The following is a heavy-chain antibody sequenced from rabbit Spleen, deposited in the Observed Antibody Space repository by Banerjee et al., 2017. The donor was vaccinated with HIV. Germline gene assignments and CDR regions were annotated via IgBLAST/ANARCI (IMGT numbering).Heavy chain of an antibody. V-gene: IGHV1S47*01. CDR1: GIDFSSYG. D-gene: IGHD1-1*01. CDR2: IYLGFGLK. J-gene: IGHJ4*01. CDR3: ARGFASSSGYYLNL. Sequence: ELVESGGGLVQPGESLKLSCKVSGIDFSSYGISWVRQAPGKGPEWIAYIYLGFGLKNYANSVKGRFTISSDNAQNTVFLQMTSLTASDTATYFCARGFASSSGYYLNLWGQGTLVTVS.